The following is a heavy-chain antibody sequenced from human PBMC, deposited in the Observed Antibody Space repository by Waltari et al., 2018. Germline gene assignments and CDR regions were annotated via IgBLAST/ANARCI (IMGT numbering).Heavy chain of an antibody. J-gene: IGHJ6*02. V-gene: IGHV1-69*11. D-gene: IGHD3-16*01. CDR1: GGTFSSHA. CDR3: ASPVGHGRGLDV. CDR2: IIPNVGTT. Sequence: QVHLVQSGAEVKKPGSSVKVSCQASGGTFSSHAINWVRQAPGEGLEWIGRIIPNVGTTHQTKKFQGRLTITADQSMGIAYMELSSLTSQETAVYYCASPVGHGRGLDVWGQGTTVTVSS.